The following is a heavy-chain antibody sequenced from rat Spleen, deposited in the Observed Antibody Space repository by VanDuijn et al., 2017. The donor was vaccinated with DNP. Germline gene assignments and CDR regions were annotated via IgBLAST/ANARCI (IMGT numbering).Heavy chain of an antibody. CDR2: IGSPAYAP. CDR1: GFTFSDYY. Sequence: EVQLVESGGDLVQPGRSLKLSCAASGFTFSDYYMAWVRQAPAKGLEWVAYIGSPAYAPYHGDSVKGRFTISRDNAKSTLYLQMNSLRSEDMATYYCVRWNSGHFDYWGQGVMVPVSS. CDR3: VRWNSGHFDY. V-gene: IGHV5-22*01. D-gene: IGHD4-3*01. J-gene: IGHJ2*01.